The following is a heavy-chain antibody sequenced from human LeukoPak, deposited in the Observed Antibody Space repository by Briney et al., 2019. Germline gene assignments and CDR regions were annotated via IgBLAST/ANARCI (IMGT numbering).Heavy chain of an antibody. CDR2: IYSGGST. J-gene: IGHJ1*01. V-gene: IGHV3-53*01. CDR1: GFTFSSYA. Sequence: GGSLRLSCAASGFTFSSYAMSWVRQAPGKGLEWVSVIYSGGSTYYADSVKGRFTISRDNSKNTLYLQMNSLRAEDTAVYYCARAPRHWGQGTLVTVSS. CDR3: ARAPRH.